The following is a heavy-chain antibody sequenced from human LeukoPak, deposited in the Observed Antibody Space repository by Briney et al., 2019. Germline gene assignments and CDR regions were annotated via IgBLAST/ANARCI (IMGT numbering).Heavy chain of an antibody. Sequence: PSETLSLTCAVYGGSFSGYYWSWIRQPPGKGLEWIGEINHSGSTNYNPSLKSRVTISVDTSKNQFSLKLSSVTAADTAVYYCARRSRWVTIDYWGQGTLVTVSS. J-gene: IGHJ4*02. CDR2: INHSGST. CDR1: GGSFSGYY. D-gene: IGHD2-21*02. V-gene: IGHV4-34*01. CDR3: ARRSRWVTIDY.